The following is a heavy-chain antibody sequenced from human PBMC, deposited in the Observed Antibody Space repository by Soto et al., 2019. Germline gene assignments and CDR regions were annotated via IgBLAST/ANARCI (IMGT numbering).Heavy chain of an antibody. CDR3: ARDGRMSVPNNLRFDN. D-gene: IGHD4-4*01. CDR1: GDSVSSNSAA. J-gene: IGHJ4*02. Sequence: SQTLSLTCAISGDSVSSNSAAWNWIRQSPSRGLEWLGRTYYRSKWYNDYAVSVKSRITINPDTSKNQFSLQLNSVTPEDTAVYYCARDGRMSVPNNLRFDNWAQGTLFTVSS. CDR2: TYYRSKWYN. V-gene: IGHV6-1*01.